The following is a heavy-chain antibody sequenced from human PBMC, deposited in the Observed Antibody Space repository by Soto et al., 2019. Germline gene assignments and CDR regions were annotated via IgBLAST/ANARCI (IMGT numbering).Heavy chain of an antibody. J-gene: IGHJ4*02. V-gene: IGHV3-23*01. Sequence: EVQLLESGGDLVQPGESLRLSCEVSGFTFKRCGMNWVRQAPGKGLEWASTISESGGRTYYADSVKGRFTISRDNSKNTLYLQMNSLRAEDTAVYYCTKTREGGEGIDYWGQGTLVTVSS. CDR3: TKTREGGEGIDY. D-gene: IGHD3-16*01. CDR2: ISESGGRT. CDR1: GFTFKRCG.